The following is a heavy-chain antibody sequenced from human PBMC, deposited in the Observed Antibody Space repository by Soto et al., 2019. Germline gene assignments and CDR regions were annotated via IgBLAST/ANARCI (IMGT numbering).Heavy chain of an antibody. V-gene: IGHV5-51*01. D-gene: IGHD2-15*01. CDR1: GYSFSSFS. CDR2: ISPGDSDI. J-gene: IGHJ4*02. CDR3: ARVEGCSGSSCYYFDY. Sequence: GESLKISCKGSGYSFSSFSIAWVRLMPGKGLEWMGIISPGDSDIRYSPSFQGQVTISADKSISTAYLQWSSLKASDTAMYYCARVEGCSGSSCYYFDYWGQGTLVTVSS.